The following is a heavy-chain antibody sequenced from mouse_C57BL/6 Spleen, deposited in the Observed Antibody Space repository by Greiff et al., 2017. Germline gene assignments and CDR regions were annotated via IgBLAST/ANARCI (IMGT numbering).Heavy chain of an antibody. CDR2: IYPRDGST. CDR1: GYTFTSYD. J-gene: IGHJ2*01. V-gene: IGHV1-85*01. Sequence: VQLQQSGPELVMPGASVKLSCKASGYTFTSYDINWVKQRPGQGLEWIGWIYPRDGSTKYNEKFKGKATLTVDTSSSTAYMELHSMTSKDAAVYFCASSYYYDYWGQGTTLTVSS. CDR3: ASSYYYDY.